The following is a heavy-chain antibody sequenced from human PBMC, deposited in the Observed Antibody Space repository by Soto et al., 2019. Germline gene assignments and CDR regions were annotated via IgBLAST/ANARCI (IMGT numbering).Heavy chain of an antibody. V-gene: IGHV4-34*01. CDR1: GGSFSGYY. CDR2: INHSGST. Sequence: QVQLQQWGAGLLKPSETLSLTCAVYGGSFSGYYWTWIRQPPGTGLEWIGEINHSGSTNYIPSLKSRLTISVDTSKNQFSLKLTSVTAADTAVYYCARDKITGLFDYWGQGTLVTVSS. CDR3: ARDKITGLFDY. J-gene: IGHJ4*02. D-gene: IGHD2-8*02.